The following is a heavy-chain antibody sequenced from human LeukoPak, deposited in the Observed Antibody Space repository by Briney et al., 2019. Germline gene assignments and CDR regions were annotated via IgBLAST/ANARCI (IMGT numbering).Heavy chain of an antibody. D-gene: IGHD2-2*01. V-gene: IGHV1-69*06. CDR2: SIPIFGSP. J-gene: IGHJ6*03. Sequence: SVKVSCKASGGTLSNYALSWVRRAPGQGHEWVGGSIPIFGSPHYAQKFLGRVTIAADTSTTTAYMELSSLTPEATAVYYCARSAVPSGYPYYYYYYIDVWGKGTTVTVSS. CDR3: ARSAVPSGYPYYYYYYIDV. CDR1: GGTLSNYA.